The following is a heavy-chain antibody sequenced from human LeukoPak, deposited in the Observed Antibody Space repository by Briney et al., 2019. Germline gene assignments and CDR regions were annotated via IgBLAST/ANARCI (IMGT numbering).Heavy chain of an antibody. D-gene: IGHD2-15*01. CDR2: INPSGGST. Sequence: ASVKVSCKASGYTFTSYDINWVRQATGQGLEWMGIINPSGGSTSYAQKFQGRVTMTRDTSTSTVYMELSSLRSEDTAVYYCARVGSGTPGDYWGQGTLVTVSS. CDR1: GYTFTSYD. V-gene: IGHV1-46*01. CDR3: ARVGSGTPGDY. J-gene: IGHJ4*02.